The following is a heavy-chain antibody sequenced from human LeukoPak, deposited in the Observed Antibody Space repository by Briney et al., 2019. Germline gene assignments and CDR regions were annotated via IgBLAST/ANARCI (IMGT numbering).Heavy chain of an antibody. CDR1: GFTFSSYA. CDR3: ARDKVSTKGYSSGWSFDY. V-gene: IGHV3-30*04. J-gene: IGHJ4*02. D-gene: IGHD6-19*01. CDR2: TSNDGINK. Sequence: GGSLRLSCAASGFTFSSYAMHWVRQAPGKGLEWVAVTSNDGINKYYSDSVKGRLTMSRDNSKNTLYLQMDSLRAEDTAVHYCARDKVSTKGYSSGWSFDYWGQGTLVTVSS.